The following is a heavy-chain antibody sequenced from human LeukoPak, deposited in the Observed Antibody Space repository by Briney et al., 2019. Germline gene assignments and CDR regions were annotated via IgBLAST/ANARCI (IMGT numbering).Heavy chain of an antibody. CDR3: ARAAGYGYDN. J-gene: IGHJ4*02. CDR2: ISSSSSYI. Sequence: PGGSLRLSCAASGFTFSSYIMNWVRQAPGKGLEWVSSISSSSSYIYYTDSVKGRFTISRDNAKNSLYLQINSLRAEDTAVYYCARAAGYGYDNWGQGTLVSVSS. CDR1: GFTFSSYI. D-gene: IGHD5-12*01. V-gene: IGHV3-21*01.